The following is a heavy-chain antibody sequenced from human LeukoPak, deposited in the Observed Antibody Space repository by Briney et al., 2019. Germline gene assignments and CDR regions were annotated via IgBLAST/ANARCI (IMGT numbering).Heavy chain of an antibody. V-gene: IGHV3-66*01. CDR2: IYSGGSR. J-gene: IGHJ6*04. Sequence: GGSLRLSCAASGFTVSSNYMSWVRQAPGKGLEWVSVIYSGGSRYYADSVKGRFTISRDNAKNSLYLQMNSLRAEDTAVYYCAELGITMIGGVWGKGTTVTISS. D-gene: IGHD3-10*02. CDR1: GFTVSSNY. CDR3: AELGITMIGGV.